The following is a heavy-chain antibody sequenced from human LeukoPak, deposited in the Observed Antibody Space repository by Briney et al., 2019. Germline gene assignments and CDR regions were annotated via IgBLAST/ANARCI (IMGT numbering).Heavy chain of an antibody. CDR1: GGSFSGYY. Sequence: PSETLSLTCAVYGGSFSGYYWSWIRQPPGKGLEWIGEINHSGSTNYNPSLKSRVTISVDTSKNQFSLKLSSVTAADTAVYYCARATGGYSYGRKLYYFDYWGQGTLVTVSS. D-gene: IGHD5-18*01. CDR2: INHSGST. CDR3: ARATGGYSYGRKLYYFDY. J-gene: IGHJ4*02. V-gene: IGHV4-34*01.